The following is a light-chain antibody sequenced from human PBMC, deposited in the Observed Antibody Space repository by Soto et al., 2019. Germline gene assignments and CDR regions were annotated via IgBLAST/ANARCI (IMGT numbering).Light chain of an antibody. CDR3: LQRSNWLT. CDR2: GAS. V-gene: IGKV3-11*01. CDR1: QSVSSY. Sequence: EKLLTQCPATLYLSPGERATLSCRASQSVSSYLAWYQQKPGQAPRLLIYGASNRATGIPARFSGSGSGTDFTLTISSLEPEDSAVYYCLQRSNWLTFGGGTKVDIK. J-gene: IGKJ4*01.